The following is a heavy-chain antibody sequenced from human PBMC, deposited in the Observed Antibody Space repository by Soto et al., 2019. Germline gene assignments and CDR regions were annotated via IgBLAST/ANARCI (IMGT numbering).Heavy chain of an antibody. J-gene: IGHJ6*03. D-gene: IGHD2-2*01. Sequence: SETLSLTCTVSGGSISSGGYYWSWIRQHPGKGLEWIGYIYYSGSTYYNPSLKSRVTISVDTSKNQFSLKLSSVTAADTAVYYCARYCSSSEGYYYYYYMDVWGKGTTVTVSS. V-gene: IGHV4-31*03. CDR1: GGSISSGGYY. CDR3: ARYCSSSEGYYYYYYMDV. CDR2: IYYSGST.